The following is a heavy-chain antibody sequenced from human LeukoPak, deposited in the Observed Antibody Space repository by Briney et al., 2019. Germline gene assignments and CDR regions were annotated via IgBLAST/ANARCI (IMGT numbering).Heavy chain of an antibody. CDR3: AKVGDYYGSGSYGSYYFDY. CDR2: ISGSGGST. Sequence: GGSLRLSCAASGFTFSSYGMSWVRQAPGKGLEWVSAISGSGGSTYYADSVKGRFTISRDNSKNTLYLQMNSLRAEDTAVYYCAKVGDYYGSGSYGSYYFDYWGQGTLVTVSS. CDR1: GFTFSSYG. J-gene: IGHJ4*02. V-gene: IGHV3-23*01. D-gene: IGHD3-10*01.